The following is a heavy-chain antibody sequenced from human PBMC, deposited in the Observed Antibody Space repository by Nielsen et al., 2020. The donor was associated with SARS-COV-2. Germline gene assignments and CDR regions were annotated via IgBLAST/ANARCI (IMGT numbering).Heavy chain of an antibody. Sequence: SLKISCAASGFTFDDYAMHWVRQAPGKGLEWVSGISWNSGSIGYADSVKGRFTISRDNAKNSLYLQMNSLRAEDTALYYCAKLDTAMDGGAMDYYGMDVWGQGTTVTVSS. CDR3: AKLDTAMDGGAMDYYGMDV. D-gene: IGHD5-18*01. V-gene: IGHV3-9*01. CDR1: GFTFDDYA. J-gene: IGHJ6*02. CDR2: ISWNSGSI.